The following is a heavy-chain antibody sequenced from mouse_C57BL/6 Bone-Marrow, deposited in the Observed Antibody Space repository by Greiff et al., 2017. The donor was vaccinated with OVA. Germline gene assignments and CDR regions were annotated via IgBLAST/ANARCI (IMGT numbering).Heavy chain of an antibody. D-gene: IGHD2-3*01. Sequence: EVHLVESGGGLVKPGGSLKLSCAVSGFTFSDYGLYCVRQAPEKGLVWVAYFSSGSSTIYYAASVKGRFSITRDIAKNTLFLQMTSLRSEDTDMYYCARHDDYCGFAYWGQGTLVTVSA. J-gene: IGHJ3*01. CDR2: FSSGSSTI. CDR1: GFTFSDYG. V-gene: IGHV5-17*01. CDR3: ARHDDYCGFAY.